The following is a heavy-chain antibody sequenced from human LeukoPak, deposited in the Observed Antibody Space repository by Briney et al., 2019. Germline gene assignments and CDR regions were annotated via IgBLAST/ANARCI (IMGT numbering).Heavy chain of an antibody. D-gene: IGHD3-16*01. CDR2: IYSGGST. J-gene: IGHJ3*02. V-gene: IGHV3-66*02. CDR3: ASHKAYRAFDI. Sequence: ETLSLTCTVSGGSISSSSYYWGWVRQAPGKGLEWVSVIYSGGSTYYADSVKGRFTISRDNSKNTLYLQMNSLRVEDTAVYYCASHKAYRAFDIWGQGTMVTVSS. CDR1: GGSISSSSYY.